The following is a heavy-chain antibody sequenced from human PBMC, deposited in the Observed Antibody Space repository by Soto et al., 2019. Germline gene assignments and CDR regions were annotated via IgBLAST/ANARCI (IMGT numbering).Heavy chain of an antibody. CDR2: ISGSGGST. Sequence: EVQLLESGGGLVQPGGSLRLSRAASGFTFSSYAMSWVRQAPGKGLEWVSAISGSGGSTYYADSVKGRFTISRDNSKNTLYLQMNSLRAEDTAVYYCAKDGTGTVTTSWFDPWGQGTLVTVSS. V-gene: IGHV3-23*01. CDR1: GFTFSSYA. D-gene: IGHD4-17*01. J-gene: IGHJ5*02. CDR3: AKDGTGTVTTSWFDP.